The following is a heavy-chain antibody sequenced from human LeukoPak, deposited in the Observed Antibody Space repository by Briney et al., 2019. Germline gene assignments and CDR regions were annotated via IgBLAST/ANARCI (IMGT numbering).Heavy chain of an antibody. CDR2: ISGSGGST. CDR1: GFTFSSYA. D-gene: IGHD6-13*01. V-gene: IGHV3-23*01. Sequence: GGSLRLSCAATGFTFSSYAMSWVRQAPGKGLEWVSAISGSGGSTYYADSVKGRFTISRDNSKNTLYLQMNSLRAEDTAVYYCATGRAAAGWDTFDYWGQGTLVTVSS. J-gene: IGHJ4*02. CDR3: ATGRAAAGWDTFDY.